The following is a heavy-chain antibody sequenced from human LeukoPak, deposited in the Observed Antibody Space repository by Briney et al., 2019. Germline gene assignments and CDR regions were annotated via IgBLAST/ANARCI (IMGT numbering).Heavy chain of an antibody. J-gene: IGHJ4*02. CDR1: GFTFSDYY. CDR3: ARDPHITMIVVVIPDY. Sequence: GGSLRLSCAASGFTFSDYYMNWVRQAPGKGLELVSSISSNNTIYYADSVKGRFTISRDNAKNSLYLQMNSLRAEDTAVYYCARDPHITMIVVVIPDYWGQGTLVTVSS. CDR2: ISSNNTI. V-gene: IGHV3-69-1*02. D-gene: IGHD3-22*01.